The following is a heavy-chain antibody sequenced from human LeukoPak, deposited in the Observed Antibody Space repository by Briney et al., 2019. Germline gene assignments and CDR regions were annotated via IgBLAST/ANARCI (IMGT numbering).Heavy chain of an antibody. Sequence: GASVKVSCKASGYTFTSYDINWVRQATGQGLEWMGWRNPNSGNTGYAQKFQGRVTMTRNTSISTAYMELSSLRSEDTAVYYCARGPDDSSSALSYYYCGMDVWGQGTTVTVSS. CDR1: GYTFTSYD. V-gene: IGHV1-8*01. D-gene: IGHD6-6*01. CDR2: RNPNSGNT. J-gene: IGHJ6*02. CDR3: ARGPDDSSSALSYYYCGMDV.